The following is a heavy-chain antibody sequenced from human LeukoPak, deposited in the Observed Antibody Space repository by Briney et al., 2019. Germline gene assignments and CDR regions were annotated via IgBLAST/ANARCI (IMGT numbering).Heavy chain of an antibody. CDR1: GGSFSSYY. V-gene: IGHV4-34*01. CDR3: AREGGYYGSGSYYTRSGFDP. Sequence: SETLSLTCAVYGGSFSSYYWSWIRQPPGKGLEWIGEITHSGSTNYNPSLKSRVTISLDTSKSQFSLKLSSVTAADTAVYYCAREGGYYGSGSYYTRSGFDPWGQGTLVTVSS. D-gene: IGHD3-10*01. J-gene: IGHJ5*02. CDR2: ITHSGST.